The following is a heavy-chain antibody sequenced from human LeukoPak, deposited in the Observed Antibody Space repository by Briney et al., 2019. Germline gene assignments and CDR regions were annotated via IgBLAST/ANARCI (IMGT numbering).Heavy chain of an antibody. D-gene: IGHD1-26*01. J-gene: IGHJ2*01. CDR1: GGSISSGSYY. CDR2: IYTSGST. CDR3: ARDLKVGGSLVNFDL. Sequence: SQTLSLTCTVSGGSISSGSYYWSWIRQPAGKGLEWIGRIYTSGSTNYNPSLKSRVTISVDTSKNQFSLKLSSVTAADTAVYYCARDLKVGGSLVNFDLWGRGTLVTVSS. V-gene: IGHV4-61*02.